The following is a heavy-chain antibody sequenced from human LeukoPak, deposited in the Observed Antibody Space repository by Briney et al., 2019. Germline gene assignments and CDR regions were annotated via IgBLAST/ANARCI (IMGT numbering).Heavy chain of an antibody. D-gene: IGHD2-21*01. V-gene: IGHV3-11*01. CDR3: ARDVALAHYLDY. CDR1: GVTFRDYY. CDR2: ISTSGVVI. Sequence: PGGTLRLSWAASGVTFRDYYMNWVRQPPGKGLEWVSYISTSGVVIYYPDSVQRRFTVSRDNSKHLLYLQMDNLRAEDTAIYYCARDVALAHYLDYWGQGTLVTVST. J-gene: IGHJ4*02.